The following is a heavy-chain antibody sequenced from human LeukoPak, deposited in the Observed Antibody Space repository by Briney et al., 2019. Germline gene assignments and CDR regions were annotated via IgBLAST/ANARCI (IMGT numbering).Heavy chain of an antibody. CDR3: ARLRAWFGSTSGMDV. D-gene: IGHD3-10*01. V-gene: IGHV1-2*02. CDR1: GYTFTGYY. CDR2: INPYTGDT. J-gene: IGHJ6*03. Sequence: ASVKVSCKASGYTFTGYYMHWVRQAPGQGLEWMGWINPYTGDTNSAQKFQGRVTMTRDTSISTAYMELSRLRSDDTAVYYCARLRAWFGSTSGMDVWGKGTTVTISS.